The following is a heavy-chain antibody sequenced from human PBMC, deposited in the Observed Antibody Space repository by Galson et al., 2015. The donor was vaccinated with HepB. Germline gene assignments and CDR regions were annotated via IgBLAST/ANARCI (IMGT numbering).Heavy chain of an antibody. CDR3: ARAYFGSGSSSAYWYFDL. J-gene: IGHJ2*01. Sequence: SLRLSCAASGFTFSSYTMNWVRQAPGKGLESVSYISSTGTTMYYADSAKGRFTISRDNAQNSLYLQMNSLRDEDTAVYYCARAYFGSGSSSAYWYFDLWGRGALVTVSS. CDR1: GFTFSSYT. CDR2: ISSTGTTM. V-gene: IGHV3-48*02. D-gene: IGHD3-10*01.